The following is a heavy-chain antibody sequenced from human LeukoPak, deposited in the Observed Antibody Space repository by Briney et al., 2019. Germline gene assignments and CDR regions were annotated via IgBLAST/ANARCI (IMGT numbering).Heavy chain of an antibody. Sequence: GASVKVSCKASGYTFTGYYMHWVRQAPGQGLEWMGRINPNSGGTNYAQKSQGRVTMTRDTSISTAYMELSRLRSDDTAVYYCARVQYDYVWGSYLHYWGQGTLVTVSS. CDR1: GYTFTGYY. J-gene: IGHJ4*02. CDR3: ARVQYDYVWGSYLHY. D-gene: IGHD3-16*02. V-gene: IGHV1-2*06. CDR2: INPNSGGT.